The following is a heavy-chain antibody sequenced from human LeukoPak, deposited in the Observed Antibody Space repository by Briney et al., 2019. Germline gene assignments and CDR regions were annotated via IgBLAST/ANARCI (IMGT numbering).Heavy chain of an antibody. J-gene: IGHJ6*03. CDR2: INSDGSST. CDR1: GFTFSSYW. Sequence: GGSLRLSCAASGFTFSSYWMHWVRQAPGKGLVWFSRINSDGSSTSYADSVKGRFTIARDNAKNTLYLQMNSLRAEDTAVYYCARGGRFLEWLLYPHYYYMDVWGKGTTVTVSS. CDR3: ARGGRFLEWLLYPHYYYMDV. D-gene: IGHD3-3*01. V-gene: IGHV3-74*01.